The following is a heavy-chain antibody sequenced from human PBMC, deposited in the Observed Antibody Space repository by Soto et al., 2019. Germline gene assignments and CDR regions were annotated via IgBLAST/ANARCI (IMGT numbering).Heavy chain of an antibody. J-gene: IGHJ4*02. V-gene: IGHV3-30*18. D-gene: IGHD6-19*01. Sequence: QVQLVESGGGVVQPGRSLRLSCAASGFTFSSYGMHWVRQAPGKGLEWVAVISYDGSNKYYADSVKGRFTISRDNSKNTLYLQRNRLRAEDTGVYYCSKARIVRVAGLIDYWGQGTLVTVSS. CDR2: ISYDGSNK. CDR1: GFTFSSYG. CDR3: SKARIVRVAGLIDY.